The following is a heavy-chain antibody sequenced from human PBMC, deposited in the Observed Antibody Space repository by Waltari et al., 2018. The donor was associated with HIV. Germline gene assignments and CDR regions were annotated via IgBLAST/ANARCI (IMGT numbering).Heavy chain of an antibody. CDR2: MNPNSGNT. V-gene: IGHV1-8*01. CDR3: ARVYYYDSGSYRPFFEY. J-gene: IGHJ4*02. Sequence: QVQLVQSGAEVKKPGDSVKVSCKASGYTFTRYDINWVRQATGQGLEWMGWMNPNSGNTGYTQKFQGRVTMTRNTSISTAYMELSSLRSEDTAVYYCARVYYYDSGSYRPFFEYWGQGTLVTVSS. D-gene: IGHD3-10*01. CDR1: GYTFTRYD.